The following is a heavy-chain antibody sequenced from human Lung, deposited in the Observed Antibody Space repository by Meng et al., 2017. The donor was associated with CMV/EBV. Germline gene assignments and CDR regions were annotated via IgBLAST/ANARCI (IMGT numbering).Heavy chain of an antibody. V-gene: IGHV4-4*02. Sequence: HVQRDESGAGCVQPSGTLSLTCGVSGVSISSNTRWTWVRQTPGKGLEWIGDIDDSGSTNYNPSLNSRISISLDKSKNHFSLKVNSVTAADTAVYYCARGKQDAWELLAYWGQGALVTVSS. CDR2: IDDSGST. D-gene: IGHD1-26*01. J-gene: IGHJ4*02. CDR1: GVSISSNTR. CDR3: ARGKQDAWELLAY.